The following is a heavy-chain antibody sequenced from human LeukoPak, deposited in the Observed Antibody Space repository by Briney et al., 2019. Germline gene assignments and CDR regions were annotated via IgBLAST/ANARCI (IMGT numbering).Heavy chain of an antibody. D-gene: IGHD6-6*01. J-gene: IGHJ4*02. V-gene: IGHV4-59*08. CDR2: ISYSGST. CDR1: GGSISSYY. CDR3: ARFGIAVRPGDYYFDY. Sequence: SETLPLTCTVSGGSISSYYWNWIRQPPGKGLEWIGYISYSGSTNYNPSLKSRVTISSDTSKNQFSLKLSSVTAADTAVYYCARFGIAVRPGDYYFDYWGQGTLVTVSS.